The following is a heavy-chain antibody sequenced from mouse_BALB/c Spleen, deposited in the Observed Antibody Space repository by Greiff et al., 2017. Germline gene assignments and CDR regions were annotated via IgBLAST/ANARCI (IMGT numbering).Heavy chain of an antibody. D-gene: IGHD1-2*01. CDR2: INPSNGGT. J-gene: IGHJ3*01. CDR3: ASSHYYGWFAY. Sequence: VQLQQSGAELVKPGASVKLSCKASGYTFTSYYMYWVKQRPGQGLEWIGEINPSNGGTNFNEKFKSKATLTVDTSSSTAYMQLSSLASEDSALYYCASSHYYGWFAYWGQGTLVTVSA. V-gene: IGHV1S81*02. CDR1: GYTFTSYY.